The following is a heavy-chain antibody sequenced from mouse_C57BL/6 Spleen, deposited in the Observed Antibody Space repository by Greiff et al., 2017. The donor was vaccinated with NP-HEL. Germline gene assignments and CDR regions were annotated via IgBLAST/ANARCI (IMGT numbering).Heavy chain of an antibody. J-gene: IGHJ3*01. V-gene: IGHV1-15*01. CDR3: TGWSYDYVWFAD. CDR1: GYTFTDYE. Sequence: LQESGAELVRPGASVTLSCKASGYTFTDYEMHWVKQTPVHGLEWIGAIDPETGGTAYNQKFKGKAILTAAKSSSTAYMERRSLTSEDSAVYDCTGWSYDYVWFADWGQGTLVTVA. D-gene: IGHD2-4*01. CDR2: IDPETGGT.